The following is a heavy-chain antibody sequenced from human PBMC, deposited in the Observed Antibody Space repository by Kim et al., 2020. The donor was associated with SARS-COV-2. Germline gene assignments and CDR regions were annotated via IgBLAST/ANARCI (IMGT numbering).Heavy chain of an antibody. Sequence: SETLSLTCAVYGGSFSGYYWSWIRQPPGKGLEWIGEINHSGSTNYNPSLKSRVTISVDTSKNQFSLKLSSVTAADTAVYYCARGTPEATVSQFALDYWGQGTLVTVSS. V-gene: IGHV4-34*01. D-gene: IGHD4-4*01. J-gene: IGHJ4*02. CDR2: INHSGST. CDR1: GGSFSGYY. CDR3: ARGTPEATVSQFALDY.